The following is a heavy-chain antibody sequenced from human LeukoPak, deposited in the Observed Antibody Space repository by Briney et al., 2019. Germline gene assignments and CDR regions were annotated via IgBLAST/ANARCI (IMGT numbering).Heavy chain of an antibody. V-gene: IGHV3-7*01. CDR2: IKKDGSEK. J-gene: IGHJ6*04. CDR1: GFSFRTYW. D-gene: IGHD1-14*01. Sequence: GGSLRLSCAASGFSFRTYWMTWVRQAPGKGLEWVANIKKDGSEKKYVDSLKGRFTISRDNAKKSLYLQMNSLRAEDTAVYYCARAQSAGLDVWGKGTTVTVSS. CDR3: ARAQSAGLDV.